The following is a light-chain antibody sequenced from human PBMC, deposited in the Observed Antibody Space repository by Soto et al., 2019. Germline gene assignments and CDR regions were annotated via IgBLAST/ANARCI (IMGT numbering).Light chain of an antibody. V-gene: IGKV1-39*01. CDR1: QTISSY. Sequence: DIQMTQSPSSLSASVGDRVTITCRASQTISSYLNWYQQNPGKAPKLLIYAASSLQSGVPSRFSGSGSGTAFTLTISSLQPEDFATYYCQQSSSIPYTFGQGTKLEIK. J-gene: IGKJ2*01. CDR2: AAS. CDR3: QQSSSIPYT.